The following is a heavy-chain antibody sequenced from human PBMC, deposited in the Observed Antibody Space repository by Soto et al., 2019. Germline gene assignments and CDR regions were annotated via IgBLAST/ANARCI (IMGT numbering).Heavy chain of an antibody. CDR3: ARAVAVAADFDD. Sequence: SVKVSCKASGYTFTSYGISWVRQAPGQGLEWMGGIIPIFGTANYAQKFQGRVTITADESTSTAYMELSSLRSEDTAVYYCARAVAVAADFDDWGQGTLVTVSS. V-gene: IGHV1-69*13. J-gene: IGHJ4*02. CDR1: GYTFTSYG. D-gene: IGHD6-19*01. CDR2: IIPIFGTA.